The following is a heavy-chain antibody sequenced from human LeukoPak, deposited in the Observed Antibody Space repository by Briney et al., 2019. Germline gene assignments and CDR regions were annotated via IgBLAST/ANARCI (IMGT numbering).Heavy chain of an antibody. V-gene: IGHV3-23*01. CDR2: ISGSGDSA. D-gene: IGHD5-18*01. CDR1: GXTFSNYA. Sequence: GGSLRLSCAASGXTFSNYAMSWVRQAPGKGLEWVSSISGSGDSAYYADSVKGQFTISRDNSKDTLSLQMNSLRVEDTAVYYCAKMSGYSYGYVYFDYWGQGTLVTVSS. CDR3: AKMSGYSYGYVYFDY. J-gene: IGHJ4*02.